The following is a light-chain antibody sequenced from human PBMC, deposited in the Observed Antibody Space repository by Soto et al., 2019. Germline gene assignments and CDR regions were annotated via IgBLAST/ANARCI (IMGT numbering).Light chain of an antibody. CDR1: SSDVGGYNY. Sequence: QSALTQPASVSGSPGQSITISCTGTSSDVGGYNYVSWYQQHPGKAPKLMIYDVSNRPSGVSNRFSVSKSGNTASLTISGLQPEDEDDYYCSSYTSSSTLLYVFGAGTKVTVL. CDR2: DVS. V-gene: IGLV2-14*01. CDR3: SSYTSSSTLLYV. J-gene: IGLJ1*01.